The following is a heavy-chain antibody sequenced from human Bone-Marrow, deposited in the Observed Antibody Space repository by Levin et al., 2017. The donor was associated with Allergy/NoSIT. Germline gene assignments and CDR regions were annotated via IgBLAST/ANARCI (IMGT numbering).Heavy chain of an antibody. Sequence: NPGGSLRLSCAASGFTFSSYSMNWVRQAPGKGLEWVSSISSGSRYIYYADSVKGRFTISRDDARNSLYLQMNSLRAKDTALYYCARDFEGQLNSWGQGTLVTVSA. CDR3: ARDFEGQLNS. CDR2: ISSGSRYI. D-gene: IGHD6-6*01. CDR1: GFTFSSYS. V-gene: IGHV3-21*06. J-gene: IGHJ4*02.